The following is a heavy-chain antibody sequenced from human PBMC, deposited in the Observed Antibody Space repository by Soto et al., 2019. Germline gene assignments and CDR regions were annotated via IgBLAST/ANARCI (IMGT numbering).Heavy chain of an antibody. V-gene: IGHV3-30*18. CDR3: AKIAPPGIAVAGPFDY. CDR2: ISYDGSNK. J-gene: IGHJ4*02. D-gene: IGHD6-19*01. CDR1: GFTFSSYG. Sequence: GGSLRLSCAASGFTFSSYGMHWVRQAPGKGLEWVAVISYDGSNKYYADSVKGRFTISRDNSKNTLYLQMNSLRAEDTAVYYCAKIAPPGIAVAGPFDYWGQGTLVTVSS.